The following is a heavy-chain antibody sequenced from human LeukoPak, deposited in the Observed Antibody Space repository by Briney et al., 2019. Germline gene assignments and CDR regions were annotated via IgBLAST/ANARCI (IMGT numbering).Heavy chain of an antibody. CDR2: INPKSGRT. CDR3: ARADFIDAGPYLIGP. D-gene: IGHD3-3*01. J-gene: IGHJ5*02. CDR1: GYSFTDHY. V-gene: IGHV1-2*02. Sequence: ASVKVSCKTSGYSFTDHYIHWVRQAPGQGLEWMGWINPKSGRTSSARKFQGRVTMTRDPSITTVYIDMAWLTSDDTAIYFCARADFIDAGPYLIGPWGQGTLVTVSS.